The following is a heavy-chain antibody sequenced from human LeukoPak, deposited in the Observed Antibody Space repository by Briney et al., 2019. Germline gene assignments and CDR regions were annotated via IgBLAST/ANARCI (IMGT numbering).Heavy chain of an antibody. CDR1: GGSISSYY. CDR3: ARDNGVLALDAFDI. J-gene: IGHJ3*02. Sequence: SETLSLTCTVSGGSISSYYWSWIRQPPGKGLEWIGYIYYSGSTNYNPSLKSRVTISVDTSKNQFSLKLSSVTAADTAVYYCARDNGVLALDAFDIWGQGTMVTVSS. D-gene: IGHD2-8*01. V-gene: IGHV4-59*01. CDR2: IYYSGST.